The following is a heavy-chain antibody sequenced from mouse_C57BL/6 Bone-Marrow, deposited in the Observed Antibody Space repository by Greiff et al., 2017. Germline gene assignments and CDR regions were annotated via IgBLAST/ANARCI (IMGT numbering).Heavy chain of an antibody. Sequence: QVQLQQSGAELARPGASVKLSCKASGYTFTSYCISWVKQRTGQGLEWIGEIYPRSGNTYYNEKFKGKATLTADKSSSTAYRELRSLTSEDSAVYFCARGYYSGSSHFDYWGQGTTLTVSS. D-gene: IGHD1-1*01. V-gene: IGHV1-81*01. CDR1: GYTFTSYC. CDR2: IYPRSGNT. CDR3: ARGYYSGSSHFDY. J-gene: IGHJ2*01.